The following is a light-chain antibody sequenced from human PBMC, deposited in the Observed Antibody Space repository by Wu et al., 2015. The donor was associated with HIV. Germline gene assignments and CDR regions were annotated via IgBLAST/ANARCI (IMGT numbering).Light chain of an antibody. Sequence: DIQMTQSPSTLSASVGDRVTITCRASQSITTRLAWYQQKPGKAPKFLISKASSLESGVPSRFSGSGSETEFTLTISSLQPDDFATYYCQQYNNYPWTFGQGPRW. CDR3: QQYNNYPWT. V-gene: IGKV1-5*03. CDR1: QSITTR. CDR2: KAS. J-gene: IGKJ1*01.